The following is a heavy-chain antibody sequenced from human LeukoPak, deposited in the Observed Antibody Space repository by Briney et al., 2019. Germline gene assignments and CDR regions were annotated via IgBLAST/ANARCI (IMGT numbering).Heavy chain of an antibody. V-gene: IGHV3-11*06. J-gene: IGHJ6*02. CDR1: GLTVSSNY. CDR2: ISSSSSYT. D-gene: IGHD3-22*01. CDR3: ARDPFDYYDSRRGMDV. Sequence: NPGGSLRLSCAASGLTVSSNYMSWIRQAPGKGLEWVSYISSSSSYTNYADSVKGRFTISRDNAKNSLYLQMNSLRAEDTAVYYCARDPFDYYDSRRGMDVWGQGTTVTVSS.